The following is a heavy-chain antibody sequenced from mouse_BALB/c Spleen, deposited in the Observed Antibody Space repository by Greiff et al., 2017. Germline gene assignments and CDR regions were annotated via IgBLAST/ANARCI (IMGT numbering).Heavy chain of an antibody. CDR2: LLGAGST. D-gene: IGHD2-10*01. CDR1: GFSLTGYG. Sequence: VKLQESGPGLVAPSQSLSITCTVSGFSLTGYGVNWVRQPPGKGLEWLGMLLGAGSTDYNSALKSRLSISKDNSKSQVFLKMNRLQTDDPARYYCARAAYYAIDYWGQGTTLTVSS. CDR3: ARAAYYAIDY. V-gene: IGHV2-6-7*02. J-gene: IGHJ2*01.